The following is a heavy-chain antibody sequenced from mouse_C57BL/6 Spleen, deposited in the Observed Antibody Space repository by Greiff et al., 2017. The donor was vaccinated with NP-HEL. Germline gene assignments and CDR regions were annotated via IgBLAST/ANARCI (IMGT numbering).Heavy chain of an antibody. CDR2: IDPNSGGT. V-gene: IGHV1-72*01. J-gene: IGHJ2*01. D-gene: IGHD2-4*01. CDR3: ARRSDYSLDY. Sequence: QVQLQQPGAELVKPGASVKLSCKASGYTFTSYWMHWVKQRPGPGLEWFGRIDPNSGGTKYNEKFKSKATLTVDKPSSTAYMQLSSLTSGDTAVYYCARRSDYSLDYWGQGTTLTVPS. CDR1: GYTFTSYW.